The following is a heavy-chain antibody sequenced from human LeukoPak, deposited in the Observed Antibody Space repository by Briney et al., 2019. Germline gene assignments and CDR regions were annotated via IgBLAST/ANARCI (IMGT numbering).Heavy chain of an antibody. CDR1: GFTFSSYS. CDR2: ISSSSRSI. D-gene: IGHD3-10*01. J-gene: IGHJ4*02. CDR3: VLGSPFDY. V-gene: IGHV3-48*02. Sequence: GGSLRLSCAASGFTFSSYSMNWVRQAPGKGLEWVSYISSSSRSIYYADSVKGRSTISRDNANNSLSLQMNSLRDEDTAVYYCVLGSPFDYWGQGTLVTVSS.